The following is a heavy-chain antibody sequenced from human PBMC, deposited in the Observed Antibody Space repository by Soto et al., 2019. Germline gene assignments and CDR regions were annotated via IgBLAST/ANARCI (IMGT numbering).Heavy chain of an antibody. CDR1: GASSGTYY. CDR3: AGLRGYYYYIDV. CDR2: INDSGSA. D-gene: IGHD3-10*01. Sequence: QVQLQQWGAGLLKPLETLSLTCAVHGASSGTYYWTWIRQPPGKGLEWIGEINDSGSANHNPSLKSRVIISVDTSKNQFSLRLNSVTAADTAVYYCAGLRGYYYYIDVWGKGTTVTVSS. J-gene: IGHJ6*03. V-gene: IGHV4-34*01.